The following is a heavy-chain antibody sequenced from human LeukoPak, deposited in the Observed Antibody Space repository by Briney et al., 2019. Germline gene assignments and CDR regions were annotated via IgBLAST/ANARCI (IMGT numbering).Heavy chain of an antibody. CDR1: GYTFTGYY. CDR2: INPNSGGT. V-gene: IGHV1-2*06. CDR3: AREAPYYYDSSGYYGN. D-gene: IGHD3-22*01. Sequence: GAPVKVSCKASGYTFTGYYMHWVRQAPGQGLEWMGRINPNSGGTNYAQKFQGRVTMTRDTSISTAYMELSRLRSDDTAVYYCAREAPYYYDSSGYYGNWGQGTLVTVSS. J-gene: IGHJ4*02.